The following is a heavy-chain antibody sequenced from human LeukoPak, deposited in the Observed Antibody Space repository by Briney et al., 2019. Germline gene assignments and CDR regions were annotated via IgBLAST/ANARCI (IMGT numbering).Heavy chain of an antibody. Sequence: APVKISCKASGYTFTGYYMHWVRQAPGQGLEWMGWNNPNSGGTNYAQKFQGRVTMTRDTSISTAYMELSRLRSDDTAVYYCARDRFGELFLNMDYWGQGTLVTVSS. D-gene: IGHD3-10*01. CDR2: NNPNSGGT. CDR3: ARDRFGELFLNMDY. V-gene: IGHV1-2*02. J-gene: IGHJ4*02. CDR1: GYTFTGYY.